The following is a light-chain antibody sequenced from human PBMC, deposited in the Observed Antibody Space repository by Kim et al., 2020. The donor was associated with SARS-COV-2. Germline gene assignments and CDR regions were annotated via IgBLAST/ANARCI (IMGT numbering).Light chain of an antibody. Sequence: EIVLTQSPGTLSLSPGERATLSCRASQSVDSNYLAWYQQKPGQAPWLLIYGASNRATGIPDRFSGSGSGTDFTLTISRLAPEDFAVYYCQQYGTSLLTFGGGTKVDIK. CDR3: QQYGTSLLT. CDR2: GAS. V-gene: IGKV3-20*01. CDR1: QSVDSNY. J-gene: IGKJ4*01.